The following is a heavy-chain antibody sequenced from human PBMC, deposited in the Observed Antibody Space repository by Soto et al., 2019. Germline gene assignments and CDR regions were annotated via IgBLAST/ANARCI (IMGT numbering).Heavy chain of an antibody. CDR3: ARPRAAAGTGLAFDI. CDR1: GYSFTSYW. J-gene: IGHJ3*02. V-gene: IGHV5-51*01. D-gene: IGHD6-13*01. CDR2: IYPGDPDT. Sequence: GESLKISCKGSGYSFTSYWIGWVRQMPGKGLEWMGIIYPGDPDTRYSPSFQGQVTISADKSISTAYLQWSSLKASDTAMYYCARPRAAAGTGLAFDIWGQGTMVTVSS.